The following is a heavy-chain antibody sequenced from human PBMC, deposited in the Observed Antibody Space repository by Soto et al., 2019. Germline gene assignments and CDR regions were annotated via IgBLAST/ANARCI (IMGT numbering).Heavy chain of an antibody. CDR2: IRQDGSEK. CDR1: GFTFSSYW. CDR3: FSGDSKRSVFDI. J-gene: IGHJ3*02. D-gene: IGHD4-4*01. V-gene: IGHV3-7*01. Sequence: GSLRLSCAASGFTFSSYWMHWVRQAPGKGLVWVATIRQDGSEKHYVDSVKGRFTISRDNSKNTLYLQMNSLRAEDTAVYYCFSGDSKRSVFDIWGQGTMVTVSS.